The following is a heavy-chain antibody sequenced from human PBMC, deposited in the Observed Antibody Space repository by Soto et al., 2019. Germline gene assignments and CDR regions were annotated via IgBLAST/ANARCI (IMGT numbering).Heavy chain of an antibody. V-gene: IGHV4-31*03. Sequence: SETLSLTCTVSGGSISSGGYYWTWIRQLPGKGLEWIAYMHYTGNTYYNPPLKSRLTISVDTSKNQFSLGLSSVTAADTAVYYCVRYYSDSSGYSNWFDPWGQGTLVTVSS. D-gene: IGHD3-22*01. CDR1: GGSISSGGYY. J-gene: IGHJ5*02. CDR3: VRYYSDSSGYSNWFDP. CDR2: MHYTGNT.